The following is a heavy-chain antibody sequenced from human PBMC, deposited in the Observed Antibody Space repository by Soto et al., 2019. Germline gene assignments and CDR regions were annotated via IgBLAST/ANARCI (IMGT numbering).Heavy chain of an antibody. D-gene: IGHD3-3*01. CDR3: ARGGVSTRTFDY. Sequence: LGESLKISCKGSGYNFAGYWIAWVRQMPGKGLELMGIIYPSDSDTRYRPSFQGQVTISADKSISSAYLQWSSLRASDTAMYYCARGGVSTRTFDYWSQGTPVTVSS. CDR1: GYNFAGYW. CDR2: IYPSDSDT. J-gene: IGHJ4*02. V-gene: IGHV5-51*01.